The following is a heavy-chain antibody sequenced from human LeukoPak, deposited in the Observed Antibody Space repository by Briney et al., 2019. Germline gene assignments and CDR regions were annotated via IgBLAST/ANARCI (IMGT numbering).Heavy chain of an antibody. Sequence: ASVKVSCKASGGTFSSYAISWVRQAPGQGLEWMGGIIPIFGTANYAQKFQGRVTITADESTSTAYMELSSLRSDDTAVYYCARGTLRYCSSTSCSYYFDYWGQGTLVTVSS. V-gene: IGHV1-69*01. D-gene: IGHD2-2*01. CDR2: IIPIFGTA. J-gene: IGHJ4*02. CDR3: ARGTLRYCSSTSCSYYFDY. CDR1: GGTFSSYA.